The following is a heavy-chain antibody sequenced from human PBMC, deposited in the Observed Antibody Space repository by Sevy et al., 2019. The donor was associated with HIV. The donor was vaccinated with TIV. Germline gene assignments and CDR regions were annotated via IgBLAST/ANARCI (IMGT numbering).Heavy chain of an antibody. V-gene: IGHV3-11*01. CDR2: ISSSGTTL. CDR1: GLTFSDYY. J-gene: IGHJ4*02. D-gene: IGHD5-18*01. CDR3: VGRRYSYTYSWSYHFDY. Sequence: GGSLRLSCAASGLTFSDYYMSWIRQAPGKGLEWLSYISSSGTTLYSADSVKGRFAISRDSAKNSLYLQMNSLRAEDTAVYFCVGRRYSYTYSWSYHFDYWGQGALVTVSS.